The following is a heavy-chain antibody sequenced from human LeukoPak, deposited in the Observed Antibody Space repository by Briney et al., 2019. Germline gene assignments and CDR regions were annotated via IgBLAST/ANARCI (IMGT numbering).Heavy chain of an antibody. CDR3: ARESAVAYYYDSSGYPSDY. D-gene: IGHD3-22*01. CDR1: GFTFSSYS. J-gene: IGHJ4*02. CDR2: ISSSSSYI. Sequence: GGSLRPSCAASGFTFSSYSMNWVRQAPGKGLEWVSSISSSSSYIYYADSVKGRFTISRDNAKNSLYLQMNSLRAEDTAVYYCARESAVAYYYDSSGYPSDYWGQGTLVTVSS. V-gene: IGHV3-21*04.